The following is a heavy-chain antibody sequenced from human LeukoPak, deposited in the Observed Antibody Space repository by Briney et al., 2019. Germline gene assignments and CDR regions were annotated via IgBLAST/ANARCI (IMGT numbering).Heavy chain of an antibody. J-gene: IGHJ5*02. CDR1: GYTFTSYG. D-gene: IGHD2-15*01. CDR2: ISAYNGNT. V-gene: IGHV1-18*01. CDR3: ARRGYCSGGSCPRNWFDP. Sequence: ASVKVSCKASGYTFTSYGISWVRQAPGQGLEWMGWISAYNGNTNYAQRPQGRVTMTTDTSTSTAYMELRSLRPDDTAVYYCARRGYCSGGSCPRNWFDPWGQGTLVTVSS.